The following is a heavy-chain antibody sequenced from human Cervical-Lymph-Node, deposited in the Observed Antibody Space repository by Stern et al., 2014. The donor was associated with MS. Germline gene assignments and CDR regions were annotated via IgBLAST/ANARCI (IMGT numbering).Heavy chain of an antibody. V-gene: IGHV3-9*01. CDR2: ISWNSGSI. D-gene: IGHD4-23*01. Sequence: EVQLVESGGGLVQPGRSLRLSCAASGFTFEDYAMHWVRQAPGKGLEWVSGISWNSGSIGYADSVKGRFTISRDNAKNSLYLQMNSLRAEDTALYYCAKATTVVTPIDYWGQGTLVTVSS. J-gene: IGHJ4*02. CDR1: GFTFEDYA. CDR3: AKATTVVTPIDY.